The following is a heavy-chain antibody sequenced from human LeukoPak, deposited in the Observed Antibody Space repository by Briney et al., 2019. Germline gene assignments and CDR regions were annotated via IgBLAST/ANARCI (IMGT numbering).Heavy chain of an antibody. D-gene: IGHD2-2*02. V-gene: IGHV3-30*02. CDR2: IRYDGGNK. CDR1: GFTFSSYA. CDR3: AKDGDEDYTFDY. J-gene: IGHJ4*02. Sequence: QPGGSLRLSCAASGFTFSSYAMHWVRQVPGKGLEWVAFIRYDGGNKYYADSVKGRFTISRDNSKNTLFLQINSLRAEDTAVYYCAKDGDEDYTFDYWGQGTLVTVSS.